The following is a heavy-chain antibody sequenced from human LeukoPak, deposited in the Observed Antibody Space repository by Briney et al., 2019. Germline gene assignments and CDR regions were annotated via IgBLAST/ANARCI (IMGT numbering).Heavy chain of an antibody. D-gene: IGHD3-10*01. CDR3: ASRGLMAPLDY. V-gene: IGHV3-33*08. CDR2: IWYDGSNK. CDR1: GFTFSSYA. Sequence: GGSLRLSCAASGFTFSSYAMSWVRQAPGKGLEWVAVIWYDGSNKYYADSVKGRFTISRDNSKNTLYLQMNSLRAEDTAVYYCASRGLMAPLDYWGQGTLVTVSS. J-gene: IGHJ4*02.